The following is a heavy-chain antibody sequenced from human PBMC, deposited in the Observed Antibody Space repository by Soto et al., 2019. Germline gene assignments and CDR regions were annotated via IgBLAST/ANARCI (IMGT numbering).Heavy chain of an antibody. Sequence: PSETLSLTCAVSGYSISSGNYWAWIRQPPGKGLEWIGSLYHIGSTHYNTSLKSRVTISVDTSKNHFSLELSSVTAADTAIYYCRSSTSCYDESCVDVWGQGTMVTVSS. CDR3: RSSTSCYDESCVDV. J-gene: IGHJ6*02. CDR2: LYHIGST. V-gene: IGHV4-38-2*01. CDR1: GYSISSGNY. D-gene: IGHD2-2*01.